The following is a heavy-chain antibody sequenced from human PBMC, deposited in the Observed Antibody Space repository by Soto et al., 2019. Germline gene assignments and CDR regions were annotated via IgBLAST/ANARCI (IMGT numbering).Heavy chain of an antibody. J-gene: IGHJ3*02. CDR3: ATDLIEALALVDAFDI. D-gene: IGHD1-26*01. Sequence: EESLRLTCAVSGLTFSSYAMSWVRQAPGKGLEWVSAISGSGGSTYYADSVKGRFTIPRDNSKNTLYLQMNSLRAEDTAVYYCATDLIEALALVDAFDIWGQGTMVTVSS. CDR2: ISGSGGST. CDR1: GLTFSSYA. V-gene: IGHV3-23*01.